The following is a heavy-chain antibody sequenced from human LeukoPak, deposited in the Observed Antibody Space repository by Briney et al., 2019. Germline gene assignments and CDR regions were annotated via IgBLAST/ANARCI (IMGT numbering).Heavy chain of an antibody. CDR2: IYPADSDT. Sequence: PGESLKISCKDSGYSFSTYWIAWVRQMPGKGLEWMGIIYPADSDTRYSPSFQGQVIISADRSISTAYLQWSSLKASDTAMYYCARQRDGTLESWGQGTLVTVSP. CDR1: GYSFSTYW. J-gene: IGHJ5*02. CDR3: ARQRDGTLES. V-gene: IGHV5-51*01. D-gene: IGHD5-24*01.